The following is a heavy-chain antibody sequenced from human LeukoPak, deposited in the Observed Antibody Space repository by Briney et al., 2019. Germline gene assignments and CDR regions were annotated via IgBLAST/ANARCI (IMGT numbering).Heavy chain of an antibody. CDR2: IIPIFGTA. J-gene: IGHJ6*04. V-gene: IGHV1-69*13. D-gene: IGHD3-16*01. CDR3: SLGELPDLGYYYYGMDV. CDR1: GYTFTSYG. Sequence: GASVKVSCKPSGYTFTSYGISWVRQAPGHGLEWMGGIIPIFGTANYAQKFQGRVTITADESTSTAYMELSSLRSEDTAVYYCSLGELPDLGYYYYGMDVWGKGTTVTVSS.